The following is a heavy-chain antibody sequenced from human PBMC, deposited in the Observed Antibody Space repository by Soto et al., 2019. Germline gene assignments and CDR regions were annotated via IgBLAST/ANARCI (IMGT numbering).Heavy chain of an antibody. J-gene: IGHJ5*02. CDR1: GGSFSGYY. D-gene: IGHD3-3*01. CDR3: ARVRDWFDP. CDR2: IDHSGYT. Sequence: SETLSLTCAVYGGSFSGYYWNWIRQPPGKGLEWIGEIDHSGYTNYNPSLKSRVTISVDTSKNQFSLRLTSVTAADTAVYYCARVRDWFDPRGQGTLVTVSS. V-gene: IGHV4-34*01.